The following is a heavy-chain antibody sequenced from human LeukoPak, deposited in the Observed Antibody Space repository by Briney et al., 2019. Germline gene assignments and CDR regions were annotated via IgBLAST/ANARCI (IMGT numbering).Heavy chain of an antibody. CDR2: ISYSGTT. V-gene: IGHV4-31*03. CDR3: ARAAWRGTNSRDAFDI. J-gene: IGHJ3*02. CDR1: GGSISRGVDY. Sequence: SETLSLTCTVSGGSISRGVDYWSWIRQHPGKGLEWIGYISYSGTTYYNPSLKSRITISLDTSKNQFSLELSSVTAADTAVYYCARAAWRGTNSRDAFDIWGLGTVVTVSS. D-gene: IGHD4/OR15-4a*01.